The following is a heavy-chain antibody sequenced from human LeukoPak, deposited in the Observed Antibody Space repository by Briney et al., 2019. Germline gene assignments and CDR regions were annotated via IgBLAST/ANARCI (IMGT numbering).Heavy chain of an antibody. V-gene: IGHV5-51*01. Sequence: GESLKISCKGSGYSFSSFWLGWVRQMPGKGLEWMGLIDPADSDSRYSPSFQGQVTISADKSISTAYLQWSSLKASDTAMYYCARLPSSYYDSSGYSSLDYWGQGTLVTVSS. D-gene: IGHD3-22*01. J-gene: IGHJ4*02. CDR1: GYSFSSFW. CDR3: ARLPSSYYDSSGYSSLDY. CDR2: IDPADSDS.